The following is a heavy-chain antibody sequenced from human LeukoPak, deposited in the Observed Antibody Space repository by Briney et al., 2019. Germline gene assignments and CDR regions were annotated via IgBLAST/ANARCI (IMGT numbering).Heavy chain of an antibody. CDR2: IWYDGSNE. J-gene: IGHJ4*02. CDR3: ARSPDSISYYIQY. Sequence: GGSLRLSRAASGFTFSTFAMQWVRQAPGKGLEWVAFIWYDGSNEYYADSVKGRFTISRDNSKSTLYLQMNSLRAEDTAVYYCARSPDSISYYIQYWGQGTLVTVSS. CDR1: GFTFSTFA. V-gene: IGHV3-33*01. D-gene: IGHD3-22*01.